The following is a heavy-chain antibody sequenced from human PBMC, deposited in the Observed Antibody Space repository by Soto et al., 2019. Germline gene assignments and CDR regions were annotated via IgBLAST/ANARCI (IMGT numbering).Heavy chain of an antibody. Sequence: EVQLVESGGGLVKPGGSLRLSCAASGFTFSSYSMNWVRQAPGKGLEWVSSISSSSSYIYYADSVKGRFTISRDNAKNSLYLQMNSRRAEDTAVYYCARERGYSGYDYGMYDYWGQGTLVTVSS. CDR1: GFTFSSYS. D-gene: IGHD5-12*01. V-gene: IGHV3-21*01. CDR2: ISSSSSYI. CDR3: ARERGYSGYDYGMYDY. J-gene: IGHJ4*02.